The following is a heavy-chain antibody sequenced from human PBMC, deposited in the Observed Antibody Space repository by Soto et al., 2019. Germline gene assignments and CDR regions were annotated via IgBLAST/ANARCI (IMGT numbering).Heavy chain of an antibody. CDR2: IYYSGST. J-gene: IGHJ4*02. V-gene: IGHV4-59*01. D-gene: IGHD1-26*01. Sequence: QVQLQESGPGLVKPSENLSLTCTVSGGSISSYYWSWIRQPPGKGLEWIGYIYYSGSTNYNPSLKSRVTISVDKSKNQFSLKLSSVTAADTAVYYCARDRAGATTFDYWGQGTLVTVSS. CDR1: GGSISSYY. CDR3: ARDRAGATTFDY.